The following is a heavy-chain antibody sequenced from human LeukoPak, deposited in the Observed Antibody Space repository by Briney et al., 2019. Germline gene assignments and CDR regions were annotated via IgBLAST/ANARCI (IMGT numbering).Heavy chain of an antibody. J-gene: IGHJ4*02. V-gene: IGHV1-8*01. CDR3: ARVMVRGAEDY. Sequence: ASVKVSCKASGSTFTTYDINWVRQATGQGLEWMGWMNPNSGNTGYAQKFQGRVTMTRNTSISTAYMELSSLRSEDTAVYYCARVMVRGAEDYWGQGTLVTVSS. CDR2: MNPNSGNT. D-gene: IGHD3-10*01. CDR1: GSTFTTYD.